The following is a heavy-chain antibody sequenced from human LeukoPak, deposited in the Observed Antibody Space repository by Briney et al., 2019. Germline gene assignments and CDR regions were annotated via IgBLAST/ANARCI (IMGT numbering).Heavy chain of an antibody. J-gene: IGHJ4*02. CDR3: ARLAAAANTGGDY. CDR1: GGSICSSSYY. CDR2: IYYSGST. Sequence: SETLSLTCTVSGGSICSSSYYWGWIRQPPGKGLEWIGSIYYSGSTYYNPSLKSRVTISVDTSKNQFSLKLSSVTAADTAVYYCARLAAAANTGGDYWGQGTLVTVSS. V-gene: IGHV4-39*01. D-gene: IGHD6-13*01.